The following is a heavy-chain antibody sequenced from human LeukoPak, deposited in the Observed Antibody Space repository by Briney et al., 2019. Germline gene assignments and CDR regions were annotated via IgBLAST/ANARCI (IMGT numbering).Heavy chain of an antibody. CDR2: IYYSGST. CDR3: ARAGGVLLWFGESPDDAFDI. Sequence: SETLSLTCTVSGGSISSYYWSWIRQPPGKGLEWIGYIYYSGSTNYNPSMKSRATISVDTSKNQLSLKVNSVTAADTAVYYCARAGGVLLWFGESPDDAFDIWGQGTMVTVSS. J-gene: IGHJ3*02. D-gene: IGHD3-10*01. V-gene: IGHV4-59*08. CDR1: GGSISSYY.